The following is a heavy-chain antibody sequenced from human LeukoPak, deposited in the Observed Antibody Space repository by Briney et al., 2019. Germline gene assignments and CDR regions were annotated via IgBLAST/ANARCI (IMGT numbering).Heavy chain of an antibody. CDR2: IIPILGIA. J-gene: IGHJ3*02. Sequence: SVKVSCKASGGTFSSYAISWVRQAPGQGLEWMGRIIPILGIANYAQKFQGRVTITADKSTSTAYMEPSSLRSEDTAVYYCARDRAPRWAFDIWGQGTMVTVSS. V-gene: IGHV1-69*04. CDR1: GGTFSSYA. D-gene: IGHD5-24*01. CDR3: ARDRAPRWAFDI.